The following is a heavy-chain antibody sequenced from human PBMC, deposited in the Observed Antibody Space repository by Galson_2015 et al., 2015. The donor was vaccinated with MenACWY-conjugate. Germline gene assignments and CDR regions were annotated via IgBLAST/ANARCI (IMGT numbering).Heavy chain of an antibody. CDR1: GFTFSDYY. J-gene: IGHJ4*02. CDR2: ISSSSSYT. Sequence: SLRLSCAASGFTFSDYYMSWIRQAPGKGLEWVSYISSSSSYTNYADSVKGRFTISRDNANNSLYLQMSSLRAEDTAVYYCVRDLLSWESYGFKCDYWGQGTLVTVSS. CDR3: VRDLLSWESYGFKCDY. V-gene: IGHV3-11*05. D-gene: IGHD3-16*02.